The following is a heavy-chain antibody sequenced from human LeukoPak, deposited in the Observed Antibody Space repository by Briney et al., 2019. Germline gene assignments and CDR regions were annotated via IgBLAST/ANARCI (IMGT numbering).Heavy chain of an antibody. CDR1: GFTFSSCW. Sequence: GGSLRLSCAASGFTFSSCWMSWVRQAPGKSLEWVANIKQDGSEKYYVDSVKGRFTIYRDNAKNSLYLQMNSLRAEDTAVYYCARARWELLHDAFDIWGQGTMVTVSS. D-gene: IGHD1-26*01. CDR2: IKQDGSEK. V-gene: IGHV3-7*01. CDR3: ARARWELLHDAFDI. J-gene: IGHJ3*02.